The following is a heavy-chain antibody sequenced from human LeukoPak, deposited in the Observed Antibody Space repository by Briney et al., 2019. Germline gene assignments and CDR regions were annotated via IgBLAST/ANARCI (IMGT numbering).Heavy chain of an antibody. Sequence: SGPTLVNPTQTVTLTCTFSGFSFSTSGVGVGWIRQPPGKALEWLALIYWDDDKRYIPSLRDRLTVTKDTSKNQVVLRMTNMDPVDTGTYYCAHRREHPDVGRGPPIAFDFWGQGALVTVSS. V-gene: IGHV2-5*02. D-gene: IGHD3-10*01. J-gene: IGHJ4*02. CDR3: AHRREHPDVGRGPPIAFDF. CDR2: IYWDDDK. CDR1: GFSFSTSGVG.